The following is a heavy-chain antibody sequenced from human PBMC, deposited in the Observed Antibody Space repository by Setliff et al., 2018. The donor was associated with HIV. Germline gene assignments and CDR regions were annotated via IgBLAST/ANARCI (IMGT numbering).Heavy chain of an antibody. J-gene: IGHJ5*02. CDR3: ARDHYDSSGYFSPSWFDP. CDR2: IYYSGTT. CDR1: GGSITGHY. D-gene: IGHD3-22*01. V-gene: IGHV4-59*11. Sequence: SETLSLTCTVSGGSITGHYWSWIRQPPGKGLEWIGYIYYSGTTNYNPSLKSRVTISVDTSKSQFSLKLSSLTAADTAVYYCARDHYDSSGYFSPSWFDPWGQGTLVTVSS.